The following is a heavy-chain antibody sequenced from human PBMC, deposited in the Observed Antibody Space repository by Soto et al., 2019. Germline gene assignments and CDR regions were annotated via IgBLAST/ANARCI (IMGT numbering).Heavy chain of an antibody. V-gene: IGHV3-53*01. D-gene: IGHD2-15*01. J-gene: IGHJ4*02. Sequence: GGSLRLSCAASGFTVISNYMSWVRQAPGKGLEWVAVIYSGDNTYYADSVRGRFTIFRDSSRNTLYLQMNGLRAEDTAVYYCAGRPRVVSGGLDRSHFWGQGTLAAVYS. CDR1: GFTVISNY. CDR3: AGRPRVVSGGLDRSHF. CDR2: IYSGDNT.